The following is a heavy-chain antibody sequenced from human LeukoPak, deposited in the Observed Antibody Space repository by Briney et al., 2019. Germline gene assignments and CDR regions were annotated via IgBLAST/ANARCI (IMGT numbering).Heavy chain of an antibody. V-gene: IGHV3-48*01. D-gene: IGHD3-16*01. CDR2: ISSSSSTI. CDR1: GFTFSSYS. CDR3: ARASTGEFRFTSKYYYYYYGMDV. Sequence: GGSLRLSCAASGFTFSSYSMNWVRQAPGKGLEWVSYISSSSSTIYYADSVKGRFTISRDNAKNSLYLQMNSLRAEDTAVYYCARASTGEFRFTSKYYYYYYGMDVWGQGTTVTVSS. J-gene: IGHJ6*02.